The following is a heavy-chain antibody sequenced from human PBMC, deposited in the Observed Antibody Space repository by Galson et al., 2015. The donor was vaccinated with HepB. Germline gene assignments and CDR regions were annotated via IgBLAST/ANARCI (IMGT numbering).Heavy chain of an antibody. J-gene: IGHJ6*02. CDR3: ARVLKGSAPYGMDV. D-gene: IGHD3-10*01. Sequence: SETLSLTCTVSGGSISSSSYYWGWIRQPPGKGLEWIGSIYYSGSTYYNPSLKSRVTISVDTSKNQFSLKLSSVTAADTAVYYCARVLKGSAPYGMDVWGQGTTVTVSS. V-gene: IGHV4-39*01. CDR2: IYYSGST. CDR1: GGSISSSSYY.